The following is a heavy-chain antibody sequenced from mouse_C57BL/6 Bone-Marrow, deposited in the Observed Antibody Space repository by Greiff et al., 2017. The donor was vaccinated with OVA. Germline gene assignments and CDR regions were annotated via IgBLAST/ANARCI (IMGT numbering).Heavy chain of an antibody. D-gene: IGHD2-2*01. Sequence: EVNVVESGAELVRPGASVKLSCTASGFNIKDDYMHWVKQRPEQGLEWIGWIDPENGDTEYASKFQGKATITADTSSNTAYLQLSSLTSEDTAVYYCTPVGYYYGYDEDYAMDYWGQGTSVTVSS. CDR1: GFNIKDDY. CDR2: IDPENGDT. V-gene: IGHV14-4*01. J-gene: IGHJ4*01. CDR3: TPVGYYYGYDEDYAMDY.